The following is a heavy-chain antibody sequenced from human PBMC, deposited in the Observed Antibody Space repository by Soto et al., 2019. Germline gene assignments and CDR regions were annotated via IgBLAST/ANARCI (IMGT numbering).Heavy chain of an antibody. D-gene: IGHD3-3*01. V-gene: IGHV1-46*01. CDR1: GYTFSSYY. Sequence: ASVKVSCKASGYTFSSYYMHWVRQAPGQGLEWMGIINPSGGSTSYAQKFQVRVTMTRDTSTSTVYMELSSLRSEDTAVYYCARAFDFWSGYLYAFDIWGQGTMVTVSS. CDR3: ARAFDFWSGYLYAFDI. CDR2: INPSGGST. J-gene: IGHJ3*02.